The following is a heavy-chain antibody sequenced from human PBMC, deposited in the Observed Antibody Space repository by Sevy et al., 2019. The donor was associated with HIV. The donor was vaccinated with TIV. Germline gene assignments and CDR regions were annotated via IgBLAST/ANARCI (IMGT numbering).Heavy chain of an antibody. CDR1: GFTFSSYA. D-gene: IGHD6-13*01. V-gene: IGHV3-23*01. CDR2: ISGSGGST. Sequence: GGSLRLSCAASGFTFSSYAMSWVRRAPGKGLEWVSAISGSGGSTYYADSVKGRFTISRDNSKNTLYLQMNSLRAEDTAVYYCAKGVSSWYGSGMDVWGKGTTVTVSS. J-gene: IGHJ6*03. CDR3: AKGVSSWYGSGMDV.